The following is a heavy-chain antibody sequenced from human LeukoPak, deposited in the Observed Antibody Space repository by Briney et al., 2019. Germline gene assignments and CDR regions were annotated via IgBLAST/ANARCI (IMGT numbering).Heavy chain of an antibody. D-gene: IGHD1-14*01. CDR1: GGSISSYY. J-gene: IGHJ4*02. CDR3: ARRRNWNHEFDY. CDR2: IYYSGST. V-gene: IGHV4-59*01. Sequence: SETLSLTCTVSGGSISSYYWSWIRQPPGKGLEWIGYIYYSGSTNYNPSLKSRVTISVDTSKNQFSLKLSSVTAADTAVYYCARRRNWNHEFDYWGQGTLVTVSS.